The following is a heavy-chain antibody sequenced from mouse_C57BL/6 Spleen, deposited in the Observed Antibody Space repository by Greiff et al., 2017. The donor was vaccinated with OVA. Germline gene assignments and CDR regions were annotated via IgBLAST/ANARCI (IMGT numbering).Heavy chain of an antibody. V-gene: IGHV1-82*01. CDR3: ARWGLGRARFDY. CDR2: IYPGDGDT. J-gene: IGHJ2*01. Sequence: VQLQQSGPELVKPGASVKISCKASGYAFSSSWMNWVKQRPGKGLEWIGRIYPGDGDTNSNGKFKGKATLTADKSSSTAYMQLSSLTSEDSAVYFCARWGLGRARFDYWGQGTTLTVSS. D-gene: IGHD3-3*01. CDR1: GYAFSSSW.